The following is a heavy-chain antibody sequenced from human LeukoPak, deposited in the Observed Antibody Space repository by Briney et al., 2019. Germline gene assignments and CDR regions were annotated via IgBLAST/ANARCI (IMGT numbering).Heavy chain of an antibody. Sequence: SETLSLTCTVSGGSISSYYWSWIRQPPGKGLEWLGYIYYTGSTNYNPSLESRVTISVDTPKNQFSLRMTSVTAADTAVYYCARGYGVVISTPYYYGMDVWGQGTTVTVSS. V-gene: IGHV4-59*01. J-gene: IGHJ6*02. D-gene: IGHD3-3*01. CDR3: ARGYGVVISTPYYYGMDV. CDR2: IYYTGST. CDR1: GGSISSYY.